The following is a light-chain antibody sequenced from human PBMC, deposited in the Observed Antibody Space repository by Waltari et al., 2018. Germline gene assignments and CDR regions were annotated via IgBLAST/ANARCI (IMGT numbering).Light chain of an antibody. CDR1: RSILYSSDSQNS. CDR2: WAS. Sequence: DIVMTQSPASLSVSLGERATIACKSSRSILYSSDSQNSLAWYQQKPGQPPKLLIYWASTRDVGVPERFSGSGSATDFTLTITSVQAEDVALYYCQQYYFAPMTFGPGTRLEIK. V-gene: IGKV4-1*01. J-gene: IGKJ3*01. CDR3: QQYYFAPMT.